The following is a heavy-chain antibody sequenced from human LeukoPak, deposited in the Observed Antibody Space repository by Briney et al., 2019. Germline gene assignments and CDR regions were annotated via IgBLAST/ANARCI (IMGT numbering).Heavy chain of an antibody. CDR1: GFTFKTYG. D-gene: IGHD6-13*01. J-gene: IGHJ4*02. CDR2: IRYDGSNT. V-gene: IGHV3-30*02. CDR3: AKDDGLAAAGTSFDY. Sequence: PGGSLRLSCAASGFTFKTYGMHWVRQAPGNGLEWVAFIRYDGSNTYYADSVKGRFTISRDNSKHTLYLQMNSLRAEDTAVYYCAKDDGLAAAGTSFDYWGQGTLVTVSS.